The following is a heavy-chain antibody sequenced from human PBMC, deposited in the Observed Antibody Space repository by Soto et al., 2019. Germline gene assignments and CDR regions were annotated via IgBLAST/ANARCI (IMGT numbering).Heavy chain of an antibody. V-gene: IGHV4-59*01. J-gene: IGHJ6*02. Sequence: SETLSLTCTVSGGSISSYYWSWIRQPPGKGLEWIGYIYYSGSTNYNPSLKSRVTISVDTSKNQFSLKLSSVTAADTAVYYCAREQWRGGIQLWLRDYYYGMDVWGQGTTVTVSS. CDR3: AREQWRGGIQLWLRDYYYGMDV. CDR2: IYYSGST. CDR1: GGSISSYY. D-gene: IGHD5-18*01.